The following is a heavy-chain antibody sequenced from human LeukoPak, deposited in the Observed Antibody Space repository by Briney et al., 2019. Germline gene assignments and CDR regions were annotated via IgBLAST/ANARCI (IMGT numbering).Heavy chain of an antibody. V-gene: IGHV3-74*01. CDR3: VGVRWYTHYYYYYGMDV. Sequence: GGSLRLSCAASGFTFSSYWMHWVRQAPGKGLVWVSRINSDGSSTTYAASVKGRFTISRANAKNTLYLQMNSLRAEDTAVYYCVGVRWYTHYYYYYGMDVWGQGTTVTVSS. CDR2: INSDGSST. D-gene: IGHD6-13*01. CDR1: GFTFSSYW. J-gene: IGHJ6*02.